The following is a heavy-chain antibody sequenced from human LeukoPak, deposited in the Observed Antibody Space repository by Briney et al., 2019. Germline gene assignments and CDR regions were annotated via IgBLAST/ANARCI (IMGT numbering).Heavy chain of an antibody. CDR2: IIPIFGTA. CDR1: GGTFSSYA. Sequence: GASVKVSCKASGGTFSSYAISWVRQAPGQGLEWMGRIIPIFGTANYAQKFQGRVTTTTDESTSTAYMELSSLRSEDTAVYYCARMADPPGGGWYWFDPWGQGTLVTVSS. V-gene: IGHV1-69*05. D-gene: IGHD6-19*01. CDR3: ARMADPPGGGWYWFDP. J-gene: IGHJ5*02.